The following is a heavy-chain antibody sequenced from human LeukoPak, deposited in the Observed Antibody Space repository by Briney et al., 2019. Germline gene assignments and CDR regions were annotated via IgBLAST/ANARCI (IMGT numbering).Heavy chain of an antibody. CDR1: GYTFTSFY. CDR2: INPSGGST. V-gene: IGHV1-46*01. D-gene: IGHD5/OR15-5a*01. J-gene: IGHJ4*02. Sequence: ASVKVSCKASGYTFTSFYMQWVRQAPGQGLEWMGIINPSGGSTNYAQKFQGRVSMTRDTSTSTVYMELSSLRSEDTAVYYCAAVSSQGDTIDYWGQGTLVTVSS. CDR3: AAVSSQGDTIDY.